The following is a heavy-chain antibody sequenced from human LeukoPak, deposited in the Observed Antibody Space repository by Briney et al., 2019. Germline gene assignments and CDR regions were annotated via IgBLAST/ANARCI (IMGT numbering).Heavy chain of an antibody. CDR2: LYYSGST. CDR1: GGSISSYY. Sequence: PSETLSLTCTVSGGSISSYYWSWIRQSPGKGLEWIGYLYYSGSTSYNPSLKSRVTISVDTSKNQLSLKLSSVTAADTAVYYCARGWYGNTWRGSMDVWGQGTTVTVSS. J-gene: IGHJ6*02. V-gene: IGHV4-59*01. D-gene: IGHD6-13*01. CDR3: ARGWYGNTWRGSMDV.